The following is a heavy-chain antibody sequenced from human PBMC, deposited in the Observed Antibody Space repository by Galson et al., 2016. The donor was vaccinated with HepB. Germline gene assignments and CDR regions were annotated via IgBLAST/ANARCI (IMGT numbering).Heavy chain of an antibody. D-gene: IGHD2-15*01. V-gene: IGHV3-30*04. CDR2: ISHDGTTK. CDR3: AVGASGGFLEY. J-gene: IGHJ4*02. CDR1: GFTFSTHA. Sequence: SLRLSCAASGFTFSTHAMHWVRQAPGKGLEWVAIISHDGTTKYYADSVRGRLTISRDNSKNTLYLQMTSLRAEDTAVYHCAVGASGGFLEYWGQGTLVIVSS.